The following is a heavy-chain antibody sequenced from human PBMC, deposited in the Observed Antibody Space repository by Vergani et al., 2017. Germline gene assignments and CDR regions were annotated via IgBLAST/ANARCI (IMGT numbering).Heavy chain of an antibody. CDR3: ARHTTYTDS. D-gene: IGHD1-1*01. CDR2: IYPVDSDT. V-gene: IGHV5-51*01. Sequence: EVQLVQSGAEVKKPGESLKISCKGSRYSFTSYWIGWVRQMPGKGLEWMGIIYPVDSDTRYSPSFQGQVTISADKSISTAFLQWDSLKASDTALYYCARHTTYTDSWCQGTLVTVSS. J-gene: IGHJ4*02. CDR1: RYSFTSYW.